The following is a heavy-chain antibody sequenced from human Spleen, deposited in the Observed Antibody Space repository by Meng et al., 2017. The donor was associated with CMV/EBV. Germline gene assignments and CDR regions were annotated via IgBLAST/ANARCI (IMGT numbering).Heavy chain of an antibody. CDR3: ARDGVVATTDYYYYGMDV. CDR1: GFKFSDYG. Sequence: GESLKISCAASGFKFSDYGMNWVRQAPGKGLEWVAVISHDGRNIYYADSLKGRFTISRDNSKNTLYLQMNSLRAEDTAVYYCARDGVVATTDYYYYGMDVWGQGTTVTVSS. D-gene: IGHD5-12*01. CDR2: ISHDGRNI. J-gene: IGHJ6*02. V-gene: IGHV3-30*03.